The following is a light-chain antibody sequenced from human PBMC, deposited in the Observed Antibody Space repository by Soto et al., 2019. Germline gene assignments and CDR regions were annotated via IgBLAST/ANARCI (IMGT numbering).Light chain of an antibody. CDR1: QGISNY. V-gene: IGKV1-17*03. CDR3: LQHNSYTQT. J-gene: IGKJ1*01. CDR2: AAS. Sequence: EIQMTQSPSAMSESLGDRVTITCRASQGISNYLAWFQKKPGKVPKRVIYAASSLQSGVPSRFSGSGSGTEFTLTISSLQTEDLATYYCLQHNSYTQTCGQGTKVDIK.